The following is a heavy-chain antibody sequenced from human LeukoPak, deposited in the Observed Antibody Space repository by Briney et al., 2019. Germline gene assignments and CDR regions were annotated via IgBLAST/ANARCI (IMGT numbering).Heavy chain of an antibody. CDR1: GYTFTGYY. Sequence: GASVKVSCKASGYTFTGYYMHWVRQAPGQGLEWMGWINPNSGGTNYAQKFQGRVTMTRDTSIGTAYMELSRLRSDDTAVYYCARGQTGYSYGYEEAVDYWGQGTLVTVSS. V-gene: IGHV1-2*02. D-gene: IGHD5-18*01. CDR2: INPNSGGT. CDR3: ARGQTGYSYGYEEAVDY. J-gene: IGHJ4*02.